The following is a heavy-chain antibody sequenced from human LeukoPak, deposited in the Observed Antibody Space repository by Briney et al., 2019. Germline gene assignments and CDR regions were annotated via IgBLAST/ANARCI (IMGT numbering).Heavy chain of an antibody. Sequence: GGSLRLSCAASGFTFSSYSMNWVRQAPGKGLEGVSSISSSSSYIYYADSVKGRFTISRDNAKNSLYLQMNSLRAEDTAVYYCARDKWTTVTTHWGQGTLVTVSS. CDR3: ARDKWTTVTTH. CDR1: GFTFSSYS. CDR2: ISSSSSYI. D-gene: IGHD4-17*01. J-gene: IGHJ4*02. V-gene: IGHV3-21*01.